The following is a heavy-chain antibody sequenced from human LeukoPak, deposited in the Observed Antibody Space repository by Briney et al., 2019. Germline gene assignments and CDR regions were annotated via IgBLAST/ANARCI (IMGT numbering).Heavy chain of an antibody. J-gene: IGHJ4*02. CDR2: ISGSGGST. D-gene: IGHD3-10*01. Sequence: GGSLRLSCAASGFTFTSYAMTWVRQAPGKGLEWVSSISGSGGSTYYADSVKGRFTISGDNSKNTLYLQMNSLRAEDTAVYYCARDRSGSYYEPFDCWGQGTLVTVSS. CDR3: ARDRSGSYYEPFDC. CDR1: GFTFTSYA. V-gene: IGHV3-23*01.